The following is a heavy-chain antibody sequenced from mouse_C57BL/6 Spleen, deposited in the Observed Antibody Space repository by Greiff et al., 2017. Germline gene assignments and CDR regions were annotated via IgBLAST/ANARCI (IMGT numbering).Heavy chain of an antibody. Sequence: VQLVQSGPELVKPGASVKLSCKASGYTFSSSWLHWVKQRPGKGLEWIGRIYPGDGNTNYNEQFKGKATLTADQSSSTAYMQLSSLTSEDAAVYFCARCDYYGSKGDVDYWGKGTTVTVSA. D-gene: IGHD1-1*01. J-gene: IGHJ1*03. CDR3: ARCDYYGSKGDVDY. CDR1: GYTFSSSW. CDR2: IYPGDGNT. V-gene: IGHV1-82*01.